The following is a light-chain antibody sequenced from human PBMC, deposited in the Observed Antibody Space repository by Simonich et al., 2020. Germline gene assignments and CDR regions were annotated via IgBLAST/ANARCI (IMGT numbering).Light chain of an antibody. CDR2: RNN. Sequence: QSVLTQPPSASGTPGQRVTISCSGSSSNIGSNYVYRYQQLPGTAPKLLIYRNNPLPSGVPDRFSGSKSGTSASLAISGLRSEDEADYYCAAWDDSLSGVVFGGGTKLTVL. CDR3: AAWDDSLSGVV. CDR1: SSNIGSNY. V-gene: IGLV1-47*01. J-gene: IGLJ2*01.